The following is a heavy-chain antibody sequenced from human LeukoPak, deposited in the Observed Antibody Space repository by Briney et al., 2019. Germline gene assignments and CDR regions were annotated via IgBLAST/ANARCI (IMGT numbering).Heavy chain of an antibody. CDR1: GFTFDDYA. CDR3: AKSSSSGWSYYSYGMDV. Sequence: GGSLRLSCAASGFTFDDYAMHWVRQAPGKGLEWVSGISWNSGSIGYADSVKGRFTISRDNAKNSLYLQMNSLRAEDTAIYYCAKSSSSGWSYYSYGMDVWGQGTTVTVSS. J-gene: IGHJ6*02. D-gene: IGHD6-19*01. V-gene: IGHV3-9*01. CDR2: ISWNSGSI.